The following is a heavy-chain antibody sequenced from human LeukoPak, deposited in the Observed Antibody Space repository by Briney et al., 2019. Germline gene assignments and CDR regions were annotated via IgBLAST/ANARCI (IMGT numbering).Heavy chain of an antibody. CDR3: TRDLGGIDY. Sequence: GGSLRLSCAASGFTFNTHLVHWVRQAPGKGLMWVSHIHDDGSRTTYADSVKGRFTISRDNAKNMVYLQMDSLRVDDTAIYYCTRDLGGIDYWGQGILVTVSS. CDR2: IHDDGSRT. V-gene: IGHV3-74*01. J-gene: IGHJ4*02. CDR1: GFTFNTHL.